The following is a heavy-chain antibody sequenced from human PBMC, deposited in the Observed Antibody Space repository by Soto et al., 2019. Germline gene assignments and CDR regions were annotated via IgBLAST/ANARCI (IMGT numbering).Heavy chain of an antibody. V-gene: IGHV3-23*01. CDR3: AKRGRLEQRGAIDY. Sequence: EVQLLESGGGLVQPGGSLRLSCAASGFTFSSYAMSWVRQAPGKGLEWVSDISGSGGSTYYADSVKGRFTISRDNSKNTLYLQMNSLRAEDTAVYYCAKRGRLEQRGAIDYWGQGTLVTVSS. CDR1: GFTFSSYA. CDR2: ISGSGGST. J-gene: IGHJ4*02. D-gene: IGHD1-1*01.